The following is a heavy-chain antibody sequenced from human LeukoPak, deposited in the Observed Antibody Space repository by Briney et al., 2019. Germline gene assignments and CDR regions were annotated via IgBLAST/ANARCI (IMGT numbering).Heavy chain of an antibody. CDR3: ARDLSYYGSGSYYFDY. CDR2: INPNSGDT. J-gene: IGHJ4*02. D-gene: IGHD3-10*01. CDR1: VYTFTCYY. Sequence: GASVKVSCKASVYTFTCYYMHWMRQAPGQGPEWMGWINPNSGDTNYAQKFQGRVTMTRDTYISTAYMELSRLRSDDTAVYYCARDLSYYGSGSYYFDYWGQGTLVTVSS. V-gene: IGHV1-2*02.